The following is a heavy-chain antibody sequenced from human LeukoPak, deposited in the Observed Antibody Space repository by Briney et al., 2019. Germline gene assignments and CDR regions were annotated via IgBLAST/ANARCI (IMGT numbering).Heavy chain of an antibody. Sequence: GGSLRLSCLASGFTFSDYYMSWVRQAPGRGLEWISYMSSRGYPTYYAESVKGRFTISRDNAKNTLYLQMHNLRADDTAVYFCARVGIALTSPFDYWGLGTLVAVSS. CDR3: ARVGIALTSPFDY. V-gene: IGHV3-11*01. D-gene: IGHD1-1*01. CDR2: MSSRGYPT. J-gene: IGHJ4*02. CDR1: GFTFSDYY.